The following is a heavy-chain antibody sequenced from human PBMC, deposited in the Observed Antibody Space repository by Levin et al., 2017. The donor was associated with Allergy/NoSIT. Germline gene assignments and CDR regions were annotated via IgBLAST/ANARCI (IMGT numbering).Heavy chain of an antibody. CDR3: ARVMGFGDPNAFEI. CDR2: IHTSGST. J-gene: IGHJ3*02. V-gene: IGHV4-61*09. D-gene: IGHD3-10*01. Sequence: PSETLSLTCTVSGASVSSGSYYWSWIRQPAGKGLEWIGHIHTSGSTNYNPSLKSRVTISLDMSKNQFSLNLGSVTAADTAVFYCARVMGFGDPNAFEIWGQGVVVVVSS. CDR1: GASVSSGSYY.